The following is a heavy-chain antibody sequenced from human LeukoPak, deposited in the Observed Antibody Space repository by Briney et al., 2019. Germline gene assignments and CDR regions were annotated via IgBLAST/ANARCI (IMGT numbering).Heavy chain of an antibody. CDR1: GFTFSSYA. CDR2: ISGSGGST. J-gene: IGHJ4*02. D-gene: IGHD3-10*01. Sequence: PGGSLKLSCAASGFTFSSYAMSWVRQAPGKGLEWVSAISGSGGSTYYADSVKGRFTISRDNSKNTLYLQMNSLRAEDTAVYDCVLVRGVIIIEYYFDYGGQGTLVTVSS. V-gene: IGHV3-23*01. CDR3: VLVRGVIIIEYYFDY.